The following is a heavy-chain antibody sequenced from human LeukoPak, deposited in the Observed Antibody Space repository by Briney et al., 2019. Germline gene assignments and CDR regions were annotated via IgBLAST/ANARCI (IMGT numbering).Heavy chain of an antibody. D-gene: IGHD3-10*01. CDR3: ASAMVRGVELQ. CDR2: INPNDSTT. V-gene: IGHV1-46*03. Sequence: GASVKVTCKASGYTFTSYFMHWVRQAPGQRLEWMGIINPNDSTTSYAQKFQGRVTMTRDTSTSTVYMELSRLRSDDTAVYYSASAMVRGVELQRGQGTLVTVSS. CDR1: GYTFTSYF. J-gene: IGHJ4*02.